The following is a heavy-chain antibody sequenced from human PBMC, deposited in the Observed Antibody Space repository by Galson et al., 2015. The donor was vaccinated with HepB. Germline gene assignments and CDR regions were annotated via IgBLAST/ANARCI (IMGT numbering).Heavy chain of an antibody. D-gene: IGHD3-22*01. J-gene: IGHJ4*02. CDR1: GYTFTSYY. CDR2: IRYDGSNK. CDR3: AKDPSMSGFYDSSGYRVH. V-gene: IGHV3-30*02. Sequence: SCKASGYTFTSYYMHWVRQAPGKGLEWVAFIRYDGSNKYYADSVKGRFTISRDNSKNTLYLQMNSLRAEDTAVYYCAKDPSMSGFYDSSGYRVHWGQGTLVTVSS.